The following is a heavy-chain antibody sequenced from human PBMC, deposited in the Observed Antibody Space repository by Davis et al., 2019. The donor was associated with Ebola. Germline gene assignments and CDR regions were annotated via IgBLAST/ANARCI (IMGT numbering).Heavy chain of an antibody. CDR2: IRSKANSYAT. Sequence: GGSLRLSCAASGFTFSGSAVHWVRQASGKGLEWVGRIRSKANSYATAYLASVKGRFTISRDDSKDSLDLQMNNLRIEDTAVYYCVTENWYRFESWGQGTLVTVSS. CDR3: VTENWYRFES. D-gene: IGHD1/OR15-1a*01. J-gene: IGHJ4*02. CDR1: GFTFSGSA. V-gene: IGHV3-73*01.